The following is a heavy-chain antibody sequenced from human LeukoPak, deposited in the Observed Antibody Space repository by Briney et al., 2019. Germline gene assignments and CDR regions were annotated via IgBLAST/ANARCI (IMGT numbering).Heavy chain of an antibody. CDR2: ISSSGSTI. J-gene: IGHJ4*02. CDR1: GFTFSSYE. D-gene: IGHD6-19*01. V-gene: IGHV3-48*03. CDR3: AKDPTSYSSGWYHYFDY. Sequence: PGGSLRLSCAASGFTFSSYEMNWVRQAPGKGLEWVSYISSSGSTIYYADSVKGRFTISRDNSKNTLYLQMNSLRAEDTAVYYCAKDPTSYSSGWYHYFDYWGQGTLVTVSS.